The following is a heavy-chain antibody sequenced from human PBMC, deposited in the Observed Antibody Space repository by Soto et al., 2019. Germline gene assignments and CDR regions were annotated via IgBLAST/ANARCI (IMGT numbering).Heavy chain of an antibody. CDR1: GLTFSSYG. J-gene: IGHJ4*01. Sequence: QVQLVESGGGVVQPGRSLRLSCAASGLTFSSYGMHWVRQAPGKGLEWVAVIWSDGSNKYYADSVKGRFTISRDNSKNTLYLQMSSLRVEDTAVYYCASAAGAYDNWGQEPWSPSPQ. CDR3: ASAAGAYDN. V-gene: IGHV3-33*01. D-gene: IGHD1-26*01. CDR2: IWSDGSNK.